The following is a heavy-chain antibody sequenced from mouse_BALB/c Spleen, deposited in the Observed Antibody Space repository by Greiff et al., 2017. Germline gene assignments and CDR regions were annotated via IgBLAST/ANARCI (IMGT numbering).Heavy chain of an antibody. Sequence: EVQLVESGGGLVQPGGSLKLSCAASGFTFSSYTMSWVRQTPEKRLEWVAYISNGGGSTYYPDTVKGRFTIARDNAKNTLYLQMSSLKSEDTAMYYCARQGDYYAMDDWGQGTSVTVSA. J-gene: IGHJ4*01. V-gene: IGHV5-12-2*01. CDR1: GFTFSSYT. CDR3: ARQGDYYAMDD. CDR2: ISNGGGST.